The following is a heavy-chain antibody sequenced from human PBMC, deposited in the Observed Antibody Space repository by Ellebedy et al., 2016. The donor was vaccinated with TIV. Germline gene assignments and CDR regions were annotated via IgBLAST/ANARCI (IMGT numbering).Heavy chain of an antibody. J-gene: IGHJ4*02. CDR2: ISYIGAST. CDR1: GFTFSKYL. D-gene: IGHD6-19*01. V-gene: IGHV3-64*01. Sequence: GESLKISCAASGFTFSKYLLHWVRQAPGKGLEYVSAISYIGASTYYANSVKGRFTISSDNSKNTLYLQMGSLTTEDMAVYFCASSTSSGWYLDHWGQGTLVTVSS. CDR3: ASSTSSGWYLDH.